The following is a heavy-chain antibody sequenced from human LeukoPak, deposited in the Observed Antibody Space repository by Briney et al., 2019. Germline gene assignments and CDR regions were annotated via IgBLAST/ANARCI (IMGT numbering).Heavy chain of an antibody. CDR2: ISAYNGNT. CDR1: GYTFTSYG. V-gene: IGHV1-18*01. Sequence: GASVKVPCKASGYTFTSYGISWVRQAPGQGLEWMGWISAYNGNTNYAQKLQGRVTMTTDTSTSAAYMELRSLRSDDTAVYYCARYYYGSSGYYSPLDYWGQGTLVTVSS. J-gene: IGHJ4*02. CDR3: ARYYYGSSGYYSPLDY. D-gene: IGHD3-22*01.